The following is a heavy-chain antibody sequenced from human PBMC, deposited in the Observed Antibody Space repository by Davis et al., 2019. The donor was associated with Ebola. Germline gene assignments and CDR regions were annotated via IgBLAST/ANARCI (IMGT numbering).Heavy chain of an antibody. CDR3: ARRNYYDSSGYYPFGY. Sequence: GGSLRLSCAASGFTFSSYAMHWVRQAPGKGLEWVAVISYDGSNKYYADSVKGRFTISRDNSKNTLYLQMNSLRAEDTAVYYCARRNYYDSSGYYPFGYWGQGTLVTVSS. CDR1: GFTFSSYA. CDR2: ISYDGSNK. D-gene: IGHD3-22*01. J-gene: IGHJ4*02. V-gene: IGHV3-30-3*01.